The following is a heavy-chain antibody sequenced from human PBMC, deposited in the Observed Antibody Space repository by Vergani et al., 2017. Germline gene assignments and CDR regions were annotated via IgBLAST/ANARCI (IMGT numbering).Heavy chain of an antibody. D-gene: IGHD6-13*01. CDR2: IWYDGSNK. CDR1: GFTFSSYG. V-gene: IGHV3-33*01. CDR3: ASGTGPLVLAFDI. Sequence: QVQLVESGGGVVQPGRSLRLSCAASGFTFSSYGMHWVRQAPGKGLEWVAVIWYDGSNKYYADSVKGRFTISRDNSKNTLYLQMNSLRAEDTAVYYCASGTGPLVLAFDIWGQGTMVTVSS. J-gene: IGHJ3*02.